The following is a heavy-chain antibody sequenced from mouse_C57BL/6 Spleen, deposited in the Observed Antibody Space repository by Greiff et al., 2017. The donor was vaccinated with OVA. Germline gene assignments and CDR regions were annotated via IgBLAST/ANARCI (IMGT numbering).Heavy chain of an antibody. D-gene: IGHD2-2*01. CDR2: IDPSDSYT. CDR3: ARSMVATTSWFAY. V-gene: IGHV1-50*01. Sequence: QVQLQQPGAELVKPGASVKLSCKASGYTFTSYWMQWVKQRPGQGLEWIGEIDPSDSYTNYTQKFKGKATLTVDTSSSTAYMQLSSLTSEDSAVYYCARSMVATTSWFAYWGQGTLVTVSA. J-gene: IGHJ3*01. CDR1: GYTFTSYW.